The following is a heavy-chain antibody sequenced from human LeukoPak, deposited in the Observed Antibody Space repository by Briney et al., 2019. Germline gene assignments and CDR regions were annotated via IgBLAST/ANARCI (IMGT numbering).Heavy chain of an antibody. CDR3: ARDLSPGPHPDDYGDYGLDY. D-gene: IGHD4-17*01. Sequence: GASVKVSFKASGYTFTSYGISWVRQAPGQGLEWMGWISAYNGNTNYAQKLQGRVTMTTDTSTSTAYMELRSLRSDDTAVYYCARDLSPGPHPDDYGDYGLDYWGQGTLVTVSS. CDR1: GYTFTSYG. J-gene: IGHJ4*02. V-gene: IGHV1-18*01. CDR2: ISAYNGNT.